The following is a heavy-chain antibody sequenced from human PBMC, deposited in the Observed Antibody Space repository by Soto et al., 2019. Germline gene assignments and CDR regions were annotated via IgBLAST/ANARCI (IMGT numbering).Heavy chain of an antibody. D-gene: IGHD3-10*01. J-gene: IGHJ3*02. V-gene: IGHV3-74*01. CDR1: GFTFRNQW. Sequence: EVQLEESGGGSVQLGESLRVSCVASGFTFRNQWMHWVRQVPGKGLVWVSRISGDRTRASYGDFVKGRFTISRDNARNLVFLQLNSLTVDDTGVYHCARGGAAGRGDAIDIWGPGTTVAVTS. CDR3: ARGGAAGRGDAIDI. CDR2: ISGDRTRA.